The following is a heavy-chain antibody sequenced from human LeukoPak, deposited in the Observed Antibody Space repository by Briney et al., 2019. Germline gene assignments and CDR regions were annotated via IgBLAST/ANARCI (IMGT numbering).Heavy chain of an antibody. CDR2: MYASGSS. V-gene: IGHV4-4*07. D-gene: IGHD1-26*01. Sequence: TSETLSLTCTVSGGSISSYYWSRIRQPAGKGLEWIGRMYASGSSNYNPSLKSRGTMSVDSSKNQFSLKLNSVTAADTAVYYCARDLYGELIDYWGQGTLVTVSS. J-gene: IGHJ4*02. CDR3: ARDLYGELIDY. CDR1: GGSISSYY.